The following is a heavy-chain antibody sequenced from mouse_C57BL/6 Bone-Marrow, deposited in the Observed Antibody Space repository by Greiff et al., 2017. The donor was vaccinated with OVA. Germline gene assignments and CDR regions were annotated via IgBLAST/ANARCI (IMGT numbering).Heavy chain of an antibody. D-gene: IGHD3-1*01. Sequence: VQLKQSGPELVKPGASVKMSCKASGYTFTDYNMHWVKQSHGKSLAWIGYINPNNGGTSYNQKFKGKATLTVNKSASTAYMELRSLTSEDSAVYYCAREGYRFLFDYWGQGTTLTVSS. J-gene: IGHJ2*01. V-gene: IGHV1-22*01. CDR3: AREGYRFLFDY. CDR2: INPNNGGT. CDR1: GYTFTDYN.